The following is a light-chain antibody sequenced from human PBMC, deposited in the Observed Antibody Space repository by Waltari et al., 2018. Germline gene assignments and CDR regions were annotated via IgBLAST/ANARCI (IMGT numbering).Light chain of an antibody. J-gene: IGKJ2*01. CDR2: WAS. CDR3: QQFHSTPVT. V-gene: IGKV4-1*01. Sequence: DIVMIQSPDSLAVSLGERATINCKASQSVLYTANNKNFLTWYQQKPGQPPKLLIYWASTRESGVPDRFSGSGSGTDFTLTISSLQAEDVAVYYCQQFHSTPVTFGQGTKLEIK. CDR1: QSVLYTANNKNF.